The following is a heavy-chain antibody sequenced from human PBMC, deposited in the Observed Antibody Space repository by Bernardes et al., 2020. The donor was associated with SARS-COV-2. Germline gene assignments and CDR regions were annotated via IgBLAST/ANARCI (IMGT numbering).Heavy chain of an antibody. CDR3: AREDRGKAAGGN. CDR1: GFTFSNYY. CDR2: ISGGGTDT. J-gene: IGHJ4*02. Sequence: GGSPRLSCAASGFTFSNYYMSWIRQAPGKGLEWVSYISGGGTDTKYVDSVKGRFTISRDNDKSSLYLQMNSLRAEDTAVYYCAREDRGKAAGGNWGQGTLVTVSS. D-gene: IGHD6-25*01. V-gene: IGHV3-11*06.